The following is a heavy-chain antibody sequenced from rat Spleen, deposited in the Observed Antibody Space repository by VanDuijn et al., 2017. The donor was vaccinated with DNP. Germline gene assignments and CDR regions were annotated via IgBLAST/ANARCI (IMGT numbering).Heavy chain of an antibody. V-gene: IGHV5S10*01. CDR2: IIYDGSRT. CDR3: ATLRTIYYYSSYIPGGWFAY. Sequence: EVQLVESGGGLVQPGRSLKLSCAASGFTFSDYNMAWVRQAPKKGLEWVATIIYDGSRTYYRDSVKGRFTISRDNAKSTLYLQMDSLRSEDTATYFSATLRTIYYYSSYIPGGWFAYWGQGTLVTVSS. CDR1: GFTFSDYN. D-gene: IGHD1-2*01. J-gene: IGHJ3*01.